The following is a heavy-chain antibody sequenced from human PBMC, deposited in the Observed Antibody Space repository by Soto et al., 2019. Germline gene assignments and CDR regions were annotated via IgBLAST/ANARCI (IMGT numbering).Heavy chain of an antibody. Sequence: QVQLQQWGAGLLKPSETLSLTCAVYGGSFSGYYWRWIRQPPGKGLEWIGEINHSGSTNYNPSLKSRVTISVDTSKNQFSLKLSSVTAADTAVYYCARGWDIVVVPAAMRNYYFDYWGQGTLVTVSS. V-gene: IGHV4-34*01. CDR1: GGSFSGYY. CDR2: INHSGST. D-gene: IGHD2-2*01. CDR3: ARGWDIVVVPAAMRNYYFDY. J-gene: IGHJ4*02.